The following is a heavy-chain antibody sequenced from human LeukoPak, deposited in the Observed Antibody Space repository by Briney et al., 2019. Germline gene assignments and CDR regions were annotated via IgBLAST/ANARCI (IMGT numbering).Heavy chain of an antibody. V-gene: IGHV4-4*09. Sequence: ETLSLTCTVSGGSISSYYWSWSRQPPGKGLEWIGYIYTSGSTNYNPSLKSRVTISVDTSKNQFSLKLSSVTAADTAVYYCARHWGPYYDFWSGYYMEWFDPWGQGTLVTVSS. CDR3: ARHWGPYYDFWSGYYMEWFDP. CDR2: IYTSGST. D-gene: IGHD3-3*01. CDR1: GGSISSYY. J-gene: IGHJ5*02.